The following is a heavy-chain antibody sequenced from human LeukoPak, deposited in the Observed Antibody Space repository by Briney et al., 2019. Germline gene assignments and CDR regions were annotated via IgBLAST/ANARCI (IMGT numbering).Heavy chain of an antibody. J-gene: IGHJ4*02. CDR3: ARRWTNYGGRYDY. D-gene: IGHD4-17*01. CDR2: IYPGDSDT. CDR1: GYSFTSYW. Sequence: GESLKISCKGSGYSFTSYWIGWVRQMPGKGLEWMGIIYPGDSDTRYSPSSQGQVTISADKSISTAYLQWSSLKASDTAMYYCARRWTNYGGRYDYWGQGTLVTVSS. V-gene: IGHV5-51*01.